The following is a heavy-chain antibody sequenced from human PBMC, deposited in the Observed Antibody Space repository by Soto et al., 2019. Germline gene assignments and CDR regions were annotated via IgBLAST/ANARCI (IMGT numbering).Heavy chain of an antibody. V-gene: IGHV3-7*01. J-gene: IGHJ4*02. CDR3: VKAWYNDVWGYYFDY. D-gene: IGHD3-10*02. Sequence: EVQLVESGGGLVQPGWSLRLSCAASGFTFSSYWMTWVRQAPGKGLEWVANIKEDGSGKYYVDSVKGRFTISRDNTKNSLYMQLNSLRAEDTATYYCVKAWYNDVWGYYFDYWGQGTLVTVSS. CDR2: IKEDGSGK. CDR1: GFTFSSYW.